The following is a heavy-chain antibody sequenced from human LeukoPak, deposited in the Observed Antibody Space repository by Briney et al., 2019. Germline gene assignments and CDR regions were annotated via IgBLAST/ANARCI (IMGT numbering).Heavy chain of an antibody. CDR2: INHGGST. CDR3: ARVGYCSSTSCYNLDY. CDR1: GGSFSGYY. Sequence: SETLSLTCAVYGGSFSGYYWSWIRQPPGKGLEWIGEINHGGSTNYNPSLKSRVTISVDTSKNQFSLKLSSVTAADTAVYYCARVGYCSSTSCYNLDYWGQGTLVTVSS. V-gene: IGHV4-34*01. J-gene: IGHJ4*02. D-gene: IGHD2-2*02.